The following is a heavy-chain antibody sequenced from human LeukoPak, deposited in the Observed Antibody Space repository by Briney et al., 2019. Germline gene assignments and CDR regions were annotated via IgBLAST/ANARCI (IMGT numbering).Heavy chain of an antibody. J-gene: IGHJ6*02. D-gene: IGHD4-17*01. CDR3: ARVSKSSGDYVHYYYGMDV. V-gene: IGHV4-34*01. CDR2: GGNSGGT. CDR1: GGSLNGYY. Sequence: PSETLSLTCAVYGGSLNGYYWSWIRQPPGKGLEWIGEGGNSGGTKFNPSLKSRVTISADTSKNQFSLKLSSVTAADTAVYYCARVSKSSGDYVHYYYGMDVWGQGTTVTVSS.